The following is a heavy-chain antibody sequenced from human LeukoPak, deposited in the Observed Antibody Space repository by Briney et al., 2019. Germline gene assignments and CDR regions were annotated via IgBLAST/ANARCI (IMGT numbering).Heavy chain of an antibody. CDR3: ARESWELRNFDY. Sequence: ASVKVSCKASGYTFTGYYMHWVRQAPGQGLEWMGWINPNSGGTNYPQKFQGRVTMTRDTSISTAYMELSRLRSDDTAVYYCARESWELRNFDYWGQGTLVTVSS. J-gene: IGHJ4*02. D-gene: IGHD1-26*01. CDR2: INPNSGGT. V-gene: IGHV1-2*02. CDR1: GYTFTGYY.